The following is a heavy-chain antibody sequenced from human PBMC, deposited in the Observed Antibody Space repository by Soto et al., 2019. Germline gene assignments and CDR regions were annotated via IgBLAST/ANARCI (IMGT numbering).Heavy chain of an antibody. CDR1: GGSMSSYY. CDR2: IHSTGRT. Sequence: PSETLSLTCIVSGGSMSSYYWSWIRRPAGKGLEWIGRIHSTGRTNYNPSLKSRITMSVDTSNNQFSLNLGSVTAADTAVYYCAREAVSGTYRFDSWGQGSLVTVSS. J-gene: IGHJ4*02. CDR3: AREAVSGTYRFDS. V-gene: IGHV4-4*07. D-gene: IGHD3-16*02.